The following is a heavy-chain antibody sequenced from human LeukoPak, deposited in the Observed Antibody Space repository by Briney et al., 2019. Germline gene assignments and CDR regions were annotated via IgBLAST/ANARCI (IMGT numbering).Heavy chain of an antibody. CDR2: IYSSGST. V-gene: IGHV4-61*02. Sequence: SETLSLTCTVSGGSISSSSYYWSWIRQPAGTGLEWIGRIYSSGSTNYNPSLKSRVTMSVDTSKNQFSLKLSSVTAADTAVYYCARETDHFDVLTGGSWFDPWGQGTLVTVSS. CDR3: ARETDHFDVLTGGSWFDP. D-gene: IGHD3-9*01. J-gene: IGHJ5*02. CDR1: GGSISSSSYY.